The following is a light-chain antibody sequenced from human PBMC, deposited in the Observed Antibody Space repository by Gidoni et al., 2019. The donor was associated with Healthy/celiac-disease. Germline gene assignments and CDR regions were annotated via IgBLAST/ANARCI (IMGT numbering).Light chain of an antibody. J-gene: IGLJ2*01. CDR3: CSYAGSYTL. CDR1: SSYVGGYNY. Sequence: SALTQPPSLSGSPGQSVTISCTGTSSYVGGYNYVSWYQQHPGKAPKLMIYDVSKRPSGVPDRFSGSKSGNTASLTISGLQAEDEADYYCCSYAGSYTLFGGGTKLTVL. CDR2: DVS. V-gene: IGLV2-11*01.